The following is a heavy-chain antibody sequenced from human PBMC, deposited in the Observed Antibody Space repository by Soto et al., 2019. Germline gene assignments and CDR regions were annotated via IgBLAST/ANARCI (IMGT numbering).Heavy chain of an antibody. CDR2: VYPSGGTT. V-gene: IGHV1-46*01. J-gene: IGHJ4*02. Sequence: QVQLVQSGAEVKKPGASVKVSCTASGYTFTSYYVHWVRQAPGQGLEWMGMVYPSGGTTKYAQKFQGRVAVIADASTSTVYMKLHSLRADYTAVYYCATTMTMPWYFDYWGQGTLVSVSS. CDR3: ATTMTMPWYFDY. CDR1: GYTFTSYY. D-gene: IGHD4-17*01.